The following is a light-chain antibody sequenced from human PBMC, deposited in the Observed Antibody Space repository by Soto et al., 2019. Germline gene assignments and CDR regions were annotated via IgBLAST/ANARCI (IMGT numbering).Light chain of an antibody. CDR1: QSVSSSY. Sequence: EIVLTQSPGTLSLSPGERATLSCRASQSVSSSYLAWYQQKAGQAPRLIIYGASSRATGTPDRFSGSGSETDFTLTISRLEPEDVAVYYCQQYGSSPTFGQGTKVEIK. CDR3: QQYGSSPT. CDR2: GAS. J-gene: IGKJ1*01. V-gene: IGKV3-20*01.